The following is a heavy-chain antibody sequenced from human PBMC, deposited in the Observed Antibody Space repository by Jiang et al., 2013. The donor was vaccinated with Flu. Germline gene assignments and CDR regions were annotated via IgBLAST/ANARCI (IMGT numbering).Heavy chain of an antibody. J-gene: IGHJ3*02. CDR2: I. V-gene: IGHV3-48*01. CDR3: ARDPPDSDTYGNAFDI. Sequence: IYYADSAEGRFTISRDNAKNSLYLQMNRLRVEDTAVYYCARDPPDSDTYGNAFDIWGQGTVVTVSS. D-gene: IGHD4-17*01.